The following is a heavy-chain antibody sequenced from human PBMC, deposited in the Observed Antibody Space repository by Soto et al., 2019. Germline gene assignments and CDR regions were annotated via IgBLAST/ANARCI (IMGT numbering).Heavy chain of an antibody. D-gene: IGHD2-2*01. CDR1: GFTFSSSE. Sequence: ESGGGLVQPGGSLRLSCVASGFTFSSSEMYWVHQAPGKGLEWVSYIHPAGQPIFYADSVKGRFTISRDNAKNSLYLQMNSLRAEDTAVYYCARRGSSWGQGTMVTVSS. V-gene: IGHV3-48*03. J-gene: IGHJ3*01. CDR3: ARRGSS. CDR2: IHPAGQPI.